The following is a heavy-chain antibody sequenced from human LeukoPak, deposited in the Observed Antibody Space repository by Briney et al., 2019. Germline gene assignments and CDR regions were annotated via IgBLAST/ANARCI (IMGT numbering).Heavy chain of an antibody. CDR3: ARELQIWRGKWFDP. Sequence: SETLSLTCTVSRGSITTTAYYWGWIRQSPGKGLEWIGSLSYSGVTDYNPSLKSRVSMSLDTSKNHFSLKLDSVTAADTAVYFCARELQIWRGKWFDPWGQGTLVTVSS. CDR2: LSYSGVT. J-gene: IGHJ5*02. CDR1: RGSITTTAYY. D-gene: IGHD1-1*01. V-gene: IGHV4-39*07.